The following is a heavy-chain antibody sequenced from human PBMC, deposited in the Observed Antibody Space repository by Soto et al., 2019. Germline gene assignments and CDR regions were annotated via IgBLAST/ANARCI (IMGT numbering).Heavy chain of an antibody. CDR1: GFTFSSYS. J-gene: IGHJ4*02. CDR3: ARDLGYCSSTSCHDY. CDR2: ISSSSSYI. D-gene: IGHD2-2*01. V-gene: IGHV3-21*01. Sequence: GGSLRLSCAASGFTFSSYSMNWVRQAPGKGLEWVSSISSSSSYIYYADSVKGRFTISRDNAKNSLYLQMNSLRAEDTAVYYCARDLGYCSSTSCHDYWGQGTLVTVSS.